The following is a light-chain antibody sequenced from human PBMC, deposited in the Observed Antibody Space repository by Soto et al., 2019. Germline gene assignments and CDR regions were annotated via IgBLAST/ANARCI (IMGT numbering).Light chain of an antibody. CDR2: WAS. V-gene: IGKV4-1*01. J-gene: IGKJ1*01. CDR3: QQYYDTPPT. Sequence: DIVMTQSPDSLAVSLGERATINCKSSQSVLYSSNNRNYIAWYQQKPGQPPKLIIYWASTRESGVPDRFSGSGSGTDFTLTISSLQAEDVALYYCQQYYDTPPTFGQGTKVDIK. CDR1: QSVLYSSNNRNY.